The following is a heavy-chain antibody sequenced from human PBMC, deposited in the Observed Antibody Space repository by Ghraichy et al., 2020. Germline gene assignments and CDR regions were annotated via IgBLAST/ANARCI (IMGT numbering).Heavy chain of an antibody. CDR2: ISSSSSYI. V-gene: IGHV3-21*01. D-gene: IGHD4/OR15-4a*01. J-gene: IGHJ4*02. CDR1: GFTFSSYS. Sequence: GESLNISCAASGFTFSSYSMNWVRQAPGKGLEWVSSISSSSSYIYYADSVKGRFTISRDNAKNSLYLQMNSLRAEDTAVYYCARDAKESYWGQGTLVTVSS. CDR3: ARDAKESY.